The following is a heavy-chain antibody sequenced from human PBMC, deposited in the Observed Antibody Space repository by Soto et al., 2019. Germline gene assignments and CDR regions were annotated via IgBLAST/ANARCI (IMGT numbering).Heavy chain of an antibody. CDR2: IYPGDSDT. CDR1: GYSFTSYW. J-gene: IGHJ6*02. CDR3: ATQDAADTAMVRGAGYYYYGMDV. V-gene: IGHV5-51*01. D-gene: IGHD5-18*01. Sequence: GESLKISCKGSGYSFTSYWIGWVRQMPGKGLEWMGIIYPGDSDTRYSPSFQGQVTISADKSISTAYLQWSSLKASDTAMYYCATQDAADTAMVRGAGYYYYGMDVWGQGTTVTVAS.